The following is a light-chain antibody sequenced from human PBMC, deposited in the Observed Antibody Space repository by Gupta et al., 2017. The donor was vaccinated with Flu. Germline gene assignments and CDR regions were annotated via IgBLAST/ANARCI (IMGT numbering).Light chain of an antibody. CDR1: QCRLHRNVKNY. J-gene: IGKJ1*01. CDR3: MHDIRLPFA. Sequence: VTPVQPSSVSCESSQCRLHRNVKNYLYWYQQKPGQPPQLLIYKGFKRDCGVPDRFSGSGSGTDFTLEISRVEAEDAGIYYCMHDIRLPFAFGHGTKVDIK. CDR2: KGF. V-gene: IGKV2D-29*01.